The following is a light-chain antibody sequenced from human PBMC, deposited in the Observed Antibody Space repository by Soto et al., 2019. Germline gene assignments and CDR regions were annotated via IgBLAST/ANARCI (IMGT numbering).Light chain of an antibody. CDR3: QQLHSYPLT. J-gene: IGKJ4*01. V-gene: IGKV1-9*01. Sequence: DIQLTQSPSFLSASVGDRVTITCRASQGIGTYVAWYQQEPGKAPNLLIYVASTLQSGVPSRFSGSGPGTEFTLTISSLQPEDFATYYCQQLHSYPLTFGGGTKVDIK. CDR1: QGIGTY. CDR2: VAS.